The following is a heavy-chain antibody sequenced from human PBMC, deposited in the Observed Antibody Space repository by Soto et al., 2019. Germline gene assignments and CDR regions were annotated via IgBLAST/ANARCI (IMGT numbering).Heavy chain of an antibody. Sequence: ASVKVSCKASGYIFTGYYIQWVRQAPGQGLEWMGWINTKTGGTKYAQKFQGRVTMTRDTSINTAYMEVSRLRSDDTAVYYCATEKVAFDMGGQGTMVPVSS. CDR1: GYIFTGYY. CDR2: INTKTGGT. V-gene: IGHV1-2*02. CDR3: ATEKVAFDM. J-gene: IGHJ3*02.